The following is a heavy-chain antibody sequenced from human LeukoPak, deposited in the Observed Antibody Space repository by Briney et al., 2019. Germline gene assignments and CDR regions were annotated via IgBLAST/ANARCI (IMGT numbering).Heavy chain of an antibody. J-gene: IGHJ4*02. V-gene: IGHV4-30-2*01. CDR3: ARDQNDY. CDR2: IYHSGST. CDR1: GGSISSGGDY. Sequence: PSETLSLTCTVSGGSISSGGDYWSWIRQPPGKGLEWIGYIYHSGSTYYNPSLKSRVTISVDRSNNQFSLKLSSVTAADTAVYYCARDQNDYWGQGTLVTVSS.